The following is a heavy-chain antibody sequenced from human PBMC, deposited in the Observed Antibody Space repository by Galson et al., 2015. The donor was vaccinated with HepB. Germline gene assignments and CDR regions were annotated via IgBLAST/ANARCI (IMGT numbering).Heavy chain of an antibody. CDR2: ISAYNGNT. J-gene: IGHJ6*02. D-gene: IGHD3-10*01. V-gene: IGHV1-18*01. CDR1: GSTFTSYG. CDR3: AREGLWFGELLSNYGMDV. Sequence: SVKVSCKASGSTFTSYGISWVRQAPGQGLEWMGWISAYNGNTNYAQKLQGRVTMTTDTSTSTAYMELRSLRSDDTAVYYCAREGLWFGELLSNYGMDVWGQGTTVTVSS.